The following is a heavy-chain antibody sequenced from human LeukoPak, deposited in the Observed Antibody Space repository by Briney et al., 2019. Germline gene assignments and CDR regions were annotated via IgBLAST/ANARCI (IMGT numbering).Heavy chain of an antibody. Sequence: PGGSLRLSCAASGFTFSSYSVNWVRQAPGKGLEYISYIGGDRTTIYYADSVRGRFTISRDNAKNSLYLQMNSLRAEDTAVYYCARDRDWAFDYWGQGTLVTVSS. CDR2: IGGDRTTI. CDR3: ARDRDWAFDY. CDR1: GFTFSSYS. J-gene: IGHJ4*02. V-gene: IGHV3-48*01. D-gene: IGHD3/OR15-3a*01.